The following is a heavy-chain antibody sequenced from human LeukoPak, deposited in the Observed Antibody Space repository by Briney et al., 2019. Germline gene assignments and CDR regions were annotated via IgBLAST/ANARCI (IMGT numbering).Heavy chain of an antibody. J-gene: IGHJ5*02. D-gene: IGHD6-19*01. CDR3: ARELYSSGWDYDWFDP. V-gene: IGHV3-48*03. CDR2: ISSSGSTI. Sequence: GGALRLSCAASGFSFSSYEMNWVRQAPGKGLEGVSYISSSGSTIYYADSVKGRFTISRDNAKNSLYLQMNSLRAEDTAVYYCARELYSSGWDYDWFDPWGQGTLVTVSS. CDR1: GFSFSSYE.